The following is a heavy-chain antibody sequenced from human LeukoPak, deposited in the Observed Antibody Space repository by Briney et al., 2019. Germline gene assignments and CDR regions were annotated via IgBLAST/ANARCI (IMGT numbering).Heavy chain of an antibody. CDR1: GYTFTGYY. CDR3: SRDFGEPTGYYMDV. D-gene: IGHD3-3*01. CDR2: INPNSGDT. V-gene: IGHV1-2*02. J-gene: IGHJ6*03. Sequence: ASVKVSCKASGYTFTGYYMHWVRQAPGQGLEWMGWINPNSGDTNYAQKFQGRVTMTRDTSISAAYMELSSLRSDDTAVYYCSRDFGEPTGYYMDVWGKGTTVTVSS.